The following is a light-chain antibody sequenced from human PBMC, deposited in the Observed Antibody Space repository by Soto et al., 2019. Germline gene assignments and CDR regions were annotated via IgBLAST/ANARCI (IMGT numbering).Light chain of an antibody. J-gene: IGKJ3*01. CDR3: QKSDHLPL. CDR2: DAY. Sequence: DIQMTQSPPSLSASVGDRFTITFQASHDIGNSLNWYQDKPGQAPKLVIYDAYNLETGVPSTFSGNGYGTDFTFTISSLRPEDIATYYCQKSDHLPLFGPGTKVDIK. V-gene: IGKV1-33*01. CDR1: HDIGNS.